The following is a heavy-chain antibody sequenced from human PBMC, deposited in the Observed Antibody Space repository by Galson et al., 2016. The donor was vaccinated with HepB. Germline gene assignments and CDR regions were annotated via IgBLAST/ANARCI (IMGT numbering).Heavy chain of an antibody. CDR3: ARMQWFGENWFDP. CDR1: GGSINNYY. V-gene: IGHV4-59*01. CDR2: IYYSGNT. J-gene: IGHJ5*02. Sequence: SETLSLTCIDSGGSINNYYWSWVRQPPGKGLEWVGYIYYSGNTNYNPSLQSRVTISVDTSKKQFSLRLSSVTAADTAVYYCARMQWFGENWFDPWGQGTLVTVSS. D-gene: IGHD3-10*01.